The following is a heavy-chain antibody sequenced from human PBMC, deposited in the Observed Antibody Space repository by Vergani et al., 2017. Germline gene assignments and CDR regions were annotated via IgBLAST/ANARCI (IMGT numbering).Heavy chain of an antibody. J-gene: IGHJ2*01. CDR3: ARSQGDYWYFDL. V-gene: IGHV4-38-2*01. Sequence: QVRLEESGPGLVKPSETLSLTCPVSGYSIGSGFYWAWIRQSPGEGLQWLTSIHYRGKTYHNPSLKSRVSVSLDTSKNRFSLNLTSVTATDTAVYYCARSQGDYWYFDLWGPGSLVTVSS. D-gene: IGHD2-21*01. CDR2: IHYRGKT. CDR1: GYSIGSGFY.